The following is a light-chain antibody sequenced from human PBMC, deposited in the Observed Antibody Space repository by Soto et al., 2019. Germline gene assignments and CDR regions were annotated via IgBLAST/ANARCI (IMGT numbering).Light chain of an antibody. CDR3: TSYTSSSTTV. Sequence: QSVLTQPASVSGSPGQSITISCTGTSSDVGGYNYVFWYQHPPGKAPKLMIYDVTNRPSGVSNRFSGSKSGNTASLTISGLQAEDEADYYCTSYTSSSTTVFGGGTKVTVL. V-gene: IGLV2-14*03. CDR2: DVT. CDR1: SSDVGGYNY. J-gene: IGLJ2*01.